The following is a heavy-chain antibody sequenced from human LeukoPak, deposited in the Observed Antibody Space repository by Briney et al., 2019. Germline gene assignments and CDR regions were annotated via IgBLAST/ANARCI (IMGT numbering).Heavy chain of an antibody. J-gene: IGHJ4*02. CDR1: GSTFSSYW. CDR2: INSDGSST. D-gene: IGHD3-10*01. Sequence: PGGSLRLSCAASGSTFSSYWMHWVRQAPGKGLVWVSRINSDGSSTSYADSVKGRFTISRDNAKNTLYLQMNSLRAEDTAVYYCARDPQEYYFDYWGQGTLVTVSS. CDR3: ARDPQEYYFDY. V-gene: IGHV3-74*01.